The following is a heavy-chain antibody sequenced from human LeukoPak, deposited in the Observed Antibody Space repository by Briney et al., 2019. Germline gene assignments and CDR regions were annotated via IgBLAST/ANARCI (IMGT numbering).Heavy chain of an antibody. CDR1: GGSFSGYY. D-gene: IGHD2-15*01. V-gene: IGHV4-34*01. Sequence: SETLSLTCAVYGGSFSGYYWSWIRQPPGKGLEWIGEINHSGSTNYNPSLKSRVTISVDTSKNQFSLKLSSVTAADTAVYYCARAVGYCSGGSCSLGYWGQGTLVTVSS. CDR2: INHSGST. J-gene: IGHJ4*02. CDR3: ARAVGYCSGGSCSLGY.